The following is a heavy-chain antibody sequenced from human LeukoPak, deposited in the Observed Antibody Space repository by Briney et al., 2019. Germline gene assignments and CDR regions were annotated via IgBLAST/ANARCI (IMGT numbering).Heavy chain of an antibody. CDR2: IYTSGST. CDR1: GGSISSYY. CDR3: ARGPSVSSGWYPFDY. J-gene: IGHJ4*02. Sequence: SETLSLTCTVSGGSISSYYWSWIRQPAGKGLEWIGRIYTSGSTNYNPSLKSRVTMSVDTTKNQFSLKLSSVTAADTAVYYCARGPSVSSGWYPFDYWGQGTLVTVSS. V-gene: IGHV4-4*07. D-gene: IGHD6-19*01.